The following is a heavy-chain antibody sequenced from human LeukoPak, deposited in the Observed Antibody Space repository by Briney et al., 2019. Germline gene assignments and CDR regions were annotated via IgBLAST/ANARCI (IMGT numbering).Heavy chain of an antibody. J-gene: IGHJ4*02. CDR1: GFTFSDYY. V-gene: IGHV3-7*01. CDR3: ARDRAFSTFDY. CDR2: INPDASTK. Sequence: PGGSLRLSCAASGFTFSDYYMTWVRQAPGKGLEWLGNINPDASTKNYAASVRGRFTFSRDNAKNSLYLHMSSLRAEDTAIYYCARDRAFSTFDYWGRGTLVTVSS. D-gene: IGHD2-2*01.